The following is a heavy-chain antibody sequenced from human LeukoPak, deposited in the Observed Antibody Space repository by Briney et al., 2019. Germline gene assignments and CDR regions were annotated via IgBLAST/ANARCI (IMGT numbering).Heavy chain of an antibody. CDR3: AKGIVVVPAAIIGFFDY. J-gene: IGHJ4*02. CDR1: GFTFSSYA. CDR2: ISGSGGST. Sequence: PGGSLRLSCAASGFTFSSYAMSWVRQAPGKGLEWVSAISGSGGSTYYADSVEGRFTISRDNSKNTLYLQMNSLRAEDTAVYYCAKGIVVVPAAIIGFFDYWGQGTLVTVSS. D-gene: IGHD2-2*01. V-gene: IGHV3-23*01.